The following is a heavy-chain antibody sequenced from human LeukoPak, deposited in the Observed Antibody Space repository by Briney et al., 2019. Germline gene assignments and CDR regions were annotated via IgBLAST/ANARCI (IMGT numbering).Heavy chain of an antibody. Sequence: GGSLRLSCAGSGFSFSNYAMNWVRQAPGKGLEWVSSISGSSSDIYYADSMKGRLTISRDYAKNSVYLQINSLRAEDTAIYYCARRGCIDSSGYDYWGQGTLVTVSS. J-gene: IGHJ4*02. V-gene: IGHV3-21*01. D-gene: IGHD3-22*01. CDR2: ISGSSSDI. CDR3: ARRGCIDSSGYDY. CDR1: GFSFSNYA.